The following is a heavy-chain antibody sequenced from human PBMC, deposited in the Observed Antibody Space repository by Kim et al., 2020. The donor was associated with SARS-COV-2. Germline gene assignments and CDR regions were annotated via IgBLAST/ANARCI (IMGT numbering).Heavy chain of an antibody. Sequence: GGSLRLSCAASGFTFSSYAMSWVRQAPGKGLEWVSAISGSGGSTYYADSVKGRFTISRDNSKNTLYLQMNSLRAEDTAVYYCAKLAYYDILTGYSGRQGENFDYWGQGTLVTVSS. CDR1: GFTFSSYA. CDR3: AKLAYYDILTGYSGRQGENFDY. J-gene: IGHJ4*02. D-gene: IGHD3-9*01. CDR2: ISGSGGST. V-gene: IGHV3-23*01.